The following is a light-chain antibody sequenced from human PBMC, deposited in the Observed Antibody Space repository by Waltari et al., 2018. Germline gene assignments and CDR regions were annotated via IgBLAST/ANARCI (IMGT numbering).Light chain of an antibody. CDR2: ATS. CDR1: QSVRNF. Sequence: DIQMTQSPSSLSASVGDRVTITCRASQSVRNFLNLYQHEPGKAPKLLIYATSSLQTGVPSRFSGSGSGTDFTLSISSLQPEDFAIYFCQQGYMTPRTFGQGTKVEIK. V-gene: IGKV1-39*01. J-gene: IGKJ1*01. CDR3: QQGYMTPRT.